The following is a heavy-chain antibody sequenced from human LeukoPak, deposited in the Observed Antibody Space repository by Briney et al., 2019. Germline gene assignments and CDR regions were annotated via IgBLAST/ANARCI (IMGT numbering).Heavy chain of an antibody. V-gene: IGHV3-48*01. CDR1: GFTFSSSA. D-gene: IGHD6-6*01. J-gene: IGHJ4*02. CDR2: ISSSSSTI. Sequence: GGSLRLSCAASGFTFSSSAMSWVRQPPGKGLEWVSYISSSSSTIYYADSVKGRFTISRDNAKNSLYLQMNSLRAEDTAVYYCARGEYSSSVAGFDYWGQGTLVTVSS. CDR3: ARGEYSSSVAGFDY.